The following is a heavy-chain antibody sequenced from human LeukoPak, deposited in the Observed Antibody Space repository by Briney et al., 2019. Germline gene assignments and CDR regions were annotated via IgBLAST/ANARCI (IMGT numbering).Heavy chain of an antibody. D-gene: IGHD3-3*01. Sequence: SVKVSWKASGGTFSSYAISWVRQAPGQGLEWMGWIIPIFGKANYAQKFQGRVTITADESTSTAYMELSSLRSEDAVVYYCARDQGYDFWSGYRWFDPWGQGTLVTVSS. J-gene: IGHJ5*02. V-gene: IGHV1-69*01. CDR3: ARDQGYDFWSGYRWFDP. CDR2: IIPIFGKA. CDR1: GGTFSSYA.